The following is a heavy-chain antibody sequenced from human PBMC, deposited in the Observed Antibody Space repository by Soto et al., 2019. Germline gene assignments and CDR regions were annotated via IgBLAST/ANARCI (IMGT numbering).Heavy chain of an antibody. V-gene: IGHV3-30*18. CDR2: ISYDGGNK. J-gene: IGHJ4*02. Sequence: QVQLVESGGGVVQPGRSLRLSCAASGFTFSSYGMHWVRQAPGKGLEWVAVISYDGGNKYYADSVKGRFTISRDNSKNTLYLQMNSLRAEDTAVYYCAKTLLRFLEWYLDYWGQGTLVTVSS. CDR3: AKTLLRFLEWYLDY. CDR1: GFTFSSYG. D-gene: IGHD3-3*01.